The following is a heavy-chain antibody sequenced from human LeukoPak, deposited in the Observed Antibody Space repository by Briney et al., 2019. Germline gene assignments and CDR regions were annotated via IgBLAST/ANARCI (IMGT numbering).Heavy chain of an antibody. V-gene: IGHV3-23*01. Sequence: GGSLRLSCAASGFTFSSYAMSWVRQAPGKGLEWVSAISSSGGSTYYADSVKGRFTISRDNSKNTLYLQMNSLRAEDTAVYYCAKDREDYDAFDIWGQGTMVTVSS. J-gene: IGHJ3*02. CDR2: ISSSGGST. CDR3: AKDREDYDAFDI. D-gene: IGHD1-26*01. CDR1: GFTFSSYA.